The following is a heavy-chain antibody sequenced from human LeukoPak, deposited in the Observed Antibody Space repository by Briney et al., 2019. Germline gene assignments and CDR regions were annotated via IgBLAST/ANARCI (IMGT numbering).Heavy chain of an antibody. D-gene: IGHD4-23*01. V-gene: IGHV5-51*01. J-gene: IGHJ4*02. CDR3: ARLFGYSGSTVVSAGFDY. CDR1: GYNLNNVW. CDR2: INLGDSET. Sequence: GESLKISCKASGYNLNNVWIGWVRQVPGKGLEWMGIINLGDSETKYSPSFQGQVTISAGKSIKTAYVQWSSLKASDTAMYYCARLFGYSGSTVVSAGFDYWGQGTLVTVSS.